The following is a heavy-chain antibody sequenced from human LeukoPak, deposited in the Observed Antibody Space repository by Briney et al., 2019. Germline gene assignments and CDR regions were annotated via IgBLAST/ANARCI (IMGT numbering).Heavy chain of an antibody. CDR3: ATERDSSWTLDS. CDR2: IRYDGSNK. CDR1: GFTFSSYG. Sequence: GGSLRLSCAASGFTFSSYGMHWVRQAPGKGLEWVAFIRYDGSNKYYADSVKGRFTISRDNSKNTLYLQLNSLRAEDTAVYYCATERDSSWTLDSWGQGTLVTVSS. D-gene: IGHD6-13*01. J-gene: IGHJ4*02. V-gene: IGHV3-30*02.